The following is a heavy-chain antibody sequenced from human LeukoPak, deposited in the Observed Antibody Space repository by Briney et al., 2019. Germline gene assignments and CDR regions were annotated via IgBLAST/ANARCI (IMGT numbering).Heavy chain of an antibody. V-gene: IGHV3-23*01. D-gene: IGHD3-10*01. CDR3: ARELFDFDY. CDR2: ITGSGDNT. CDR1: GFTFTSYA. J-gene: IGHJ4*02. Sequence: GGSLRLSCAASGFTFTSYAISWVRQAPGKGLEWVSGITGSGDNTFYADSVKGRFTISRDNSRNTLYLQMNSLRAEDTAVYYCARELFDFDYWGRGTLVTVSS.